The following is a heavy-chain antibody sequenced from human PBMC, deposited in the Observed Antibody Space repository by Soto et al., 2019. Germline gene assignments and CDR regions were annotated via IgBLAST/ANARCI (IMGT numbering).Heavy chain of an antibody. Sequence: ASVKVSCKASGYTFTSYGISWVRQAPGQGLEWMGWISAYNGNTNYAQKLQGRVTMTTDTSTSTAYMELRSLRSDDTAVYYCARHRAWNYAVRYSFDFCGQGTLVTVSS. CDR2: ISAYNGNT. J-gene: IGHJ4*02. CDR3: ARHRAWNYAVRYSFDF. CDR1: GYTFTSYG. D-gene: IGHD1-7*01. V-gene: IGHV1-18*04.